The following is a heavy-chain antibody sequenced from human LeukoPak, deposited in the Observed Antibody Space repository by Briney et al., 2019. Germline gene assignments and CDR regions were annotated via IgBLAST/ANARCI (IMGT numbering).Heavy chain of an antibody. CDR2: INPNSGGT. CDR1: GYKFNSYG. Sequence: ASVKVSCKASGYKFNSYGIAWVRQAPGQGLEWMGWINPNSGGTNYAQKFQGRVTMTRDTSISTAYMELSRLRSDDTAVYYCAREGRRWLQFQPFDYWGQGTLVTVSS. J-gene: IGHJ4*02. CDR3: AREGRRWLQFQPFDY. D-gene: IGHD5-24*01. V-gene: IGHV1-2*02.